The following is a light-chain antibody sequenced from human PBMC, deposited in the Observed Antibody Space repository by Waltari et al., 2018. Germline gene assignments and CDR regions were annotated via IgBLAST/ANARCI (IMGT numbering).Light chain of an antibody. J-gene: IGKJ4*01. CDR2: GAS. CDR3: QQYDITPHT. Sequence: PGTLSLSPGERATLSCRASQTVRTTYLVWYQQKPGQAPTLLIYGASSRATGIPDRFSGSGSGTDFSLTISSLEPEDFAVYYCQQYDITPHTFGRGTKVEIK. CDR1: QTVRTTY. V-gene: IGKV3-20*01.